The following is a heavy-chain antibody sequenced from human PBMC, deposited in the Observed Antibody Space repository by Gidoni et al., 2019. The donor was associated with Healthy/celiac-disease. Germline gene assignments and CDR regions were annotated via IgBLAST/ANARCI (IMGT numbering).Heavy chain of an antibody. D-gene: IGHD6-13*01. CDR3: ARGSSGSWYLNDAFDI. CDR1: GFTFSSYW. CDR2: INSDGSST. V-gene: IGHV3-74*01. J-gene: IGHJ3*02. Sequence: EVQLVESGGGLVQPGGSLRLSCAASGFTFSSYWMHWVRQAPGKGLVWVSRINSDGSSTSYADSVKGRFTISRDNAKNTLYLQMNSLRAEDTAVYYCARGSSGSWYLNDAFDIWGQGTMVTVSS.